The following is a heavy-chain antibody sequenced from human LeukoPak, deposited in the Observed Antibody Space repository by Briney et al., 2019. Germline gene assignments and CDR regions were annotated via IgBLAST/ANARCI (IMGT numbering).Heavy chain of an antibody. D-gene: IGHD3-3*01. Sequence: GGSLRLSCAASGFTFSSYWMHWVCQAPGKGLVWVSRINSDGSSTSYADSVKGRFPISRDNAKNTLYLQMNSLRAEDTAVYYCAMHPEWTDAHFDYWGQGTLVTVSS. CDR2: INSDGSST. V-gene: IGHV3-74*01. J-gene: IGHJ4*02. CDR1: GFTFSSYW. CDR3: AMHPEWTDAHFDY.